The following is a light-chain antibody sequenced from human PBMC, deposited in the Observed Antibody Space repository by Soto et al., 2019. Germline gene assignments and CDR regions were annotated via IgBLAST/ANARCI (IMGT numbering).Light chain of an antibody. V-gene: IGKV1-5*03. J-gene: IGKJ1*01. CDR2: KAS. Sequence: DIQMTHSPSTLSGSVGDIVSITCRSSQTISSWLAWYQQKPGKAPKLLIYKASTLKSGVPSRFSGSGSGTEFTLTISSLQPDDFETYYCQQYNSYSEAFGQGTKVDIK. CDR1: QTISSW. CDR3: QQYNSYSEA.